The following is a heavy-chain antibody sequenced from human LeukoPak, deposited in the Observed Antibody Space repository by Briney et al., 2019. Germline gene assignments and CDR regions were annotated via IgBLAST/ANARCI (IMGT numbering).Heavy chain of an antibody. V-gene: IGHV3-23*01. J-gene: IGHJ4*02. D-gene: IGHD3-10*01. CDR3: AKHVSGSLFYFDY. CDR2: ISGTGYNT. CDR1: GFTFRNCA. Sequence: PGGSLRLSCAASGFTFRNCAMSWVHQAPGKGLEWVSGISGTGYNTYYADSVKGRFTISRVNSKNTLYLQMNSLGAEDTAVYYCAKHVSGSLFYFDYWGQRTLVTVSS.